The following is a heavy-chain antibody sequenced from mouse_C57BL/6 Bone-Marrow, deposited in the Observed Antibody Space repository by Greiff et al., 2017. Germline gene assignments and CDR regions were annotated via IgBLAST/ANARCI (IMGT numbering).Heavy chain of an antibody. CDR2: ISYDGSN. Sequence: EVQLQQSGPGLVKPSQSLSLTCSVTGYSITSGYYWNWIRQFPGNKLEWMGYISYDGSNNYNPSLKNRISINRNTSMNQFFLKLNSVTTEDTSTYYCAREDYGSYLPFAYWGQGTLVTVSA. CDR1: GYSITSGYY. D-gene: IGHD2-1*01. J-gene: IGHJ3*01. V-gene: IGHV3-6*01. CDR3: AREDYGSYLPFAY.